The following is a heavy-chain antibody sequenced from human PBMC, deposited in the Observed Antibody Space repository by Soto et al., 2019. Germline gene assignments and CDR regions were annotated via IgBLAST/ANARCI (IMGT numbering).Heavy chain of an antibody. D-gene: IGHD6-19*01. V-gene: IGHV3-30*18. J-gene: IGHJ4*01. CDR3: AKEVAVAGDLDY. Sequence: GGSLRLSCVASGFTFSSFGIHWVRKAPGKGLEWVGVISSDGETKYYADSVKGRFTISRDNSKNTLYLQMDSLRPEDTAVYYCAKEVAVAGDLDYWGHGTLVTVSS. CDR1: GFTFSSFG. CDR2: ISSDGETK.